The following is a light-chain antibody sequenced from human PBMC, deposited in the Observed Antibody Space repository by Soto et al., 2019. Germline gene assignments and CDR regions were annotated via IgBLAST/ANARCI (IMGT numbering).Light chain of an antibody. V-gene: IGLV2-23*01. Sequence: QSALTQPASVSGSPGQSITISCTGTSTDVGKYNLVSWYQQHPGKAPKVMILQGYNRPSGVSNRFYGANFGNTASLTISGLQAEDEAEYYCCSYAATYTYVFGTGTQLTVL. CDR3: CSYAATYTYV. CDR2: QGY. J-gene: IGLJ1*01. CDR1: STDVGKYNL.